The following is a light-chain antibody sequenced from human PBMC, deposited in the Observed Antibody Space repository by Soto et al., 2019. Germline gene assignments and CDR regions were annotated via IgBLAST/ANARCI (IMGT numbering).Light chain of an antibody. Sequence: DIQMTQSPSTLYASVGDRVSITCRASQRVDRYLAWYQQKPGKAPQLLIYDASRLESGVPSRFSGSGSGTEFTLTISSLQPDDFTTYYCQQSFSYVRSFGQGTKVDIK. CDR1: QRVDRY. V-gene: IGKV1-5*01. CDR2: DAS. J-gene: IGKJ1*01. CDR3: QQSFSYVRS.